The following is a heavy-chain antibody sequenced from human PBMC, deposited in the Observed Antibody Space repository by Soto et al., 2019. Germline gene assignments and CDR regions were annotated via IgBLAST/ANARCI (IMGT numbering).Heavy chain of an antibody. CDR2: IRRGGGRT. Sequence: VQLSQSGGGLVQPGGSLSLSCSGSGFTFGGFTMSWIRQSPGKGLEWVCNIRRGGGRTFYADSVRGRLTVSRDNSKNALYLQVNSLRVDDTAVYYCARHVPDKTYYSSGFGVWGQGTLVTVSS. V-gene: IGHV3-23*01. CDR3: ARHVPDKTYYSSGFGV. CDR1: GFTFGGFT. J-gene: IGHJ4*03. D-gene: IGHD3-10*01.